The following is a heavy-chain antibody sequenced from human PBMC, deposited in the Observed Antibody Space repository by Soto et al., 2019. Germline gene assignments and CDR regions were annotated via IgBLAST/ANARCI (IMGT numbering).Heavy chain of an antibody. CDR2: IIPIFRTA. CDR1: GGTFSSYA. D-gene: IGHD3-22*01. J-gene: IGHJ6*02. V-gene: IGHV1-69*01. CDR3: ARVIARHYYDSRKVLSGMDV. Sequence: QVQLVQSGAEVKKPGSSVKVSCKASGGTFSSYAISWVRQAPGQGLEWMGGIIPIFRTANYAQKFQGRVTINADEPTSTAYMELSSLRSEDTAVYYCARVIARHYYDSRKVLSGMDVWGQGTTVTVSS.